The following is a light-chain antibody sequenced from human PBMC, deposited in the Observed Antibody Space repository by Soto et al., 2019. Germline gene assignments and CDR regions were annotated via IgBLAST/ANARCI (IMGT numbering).Light chain of an antibody. CDR3: QHYTSDSPA. CDR1: QSISSW. J-gene: IGKJ1*01. Sequence: DIQMTQSPSTLSASVGDRVIITCRASQSISSWLAWYQQKPGKAPKLLIYDASSLESGVPSRFSGSGSRTEFTLTISSLQPEDFATYYCQHYTSDSPAFGQGTKVEIK. CDR2: DAS. V-gene: IGKV1-5*01.